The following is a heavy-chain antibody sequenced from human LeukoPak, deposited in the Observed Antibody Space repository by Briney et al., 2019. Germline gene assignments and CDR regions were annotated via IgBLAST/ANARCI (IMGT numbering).Heavy chain of an antibody. CDR2: VKYDGSEN. D-gene: IGHD4-23*01. CDR1: GFTLGSYW. J-gene: IGHJ4*02. CDR3: VRDFYGGEDY. V-gene: IGHV3-7*01. Sequence: GGSLRLSCAASGFTLGSYWMTWVRQPPGKGLEWVGNVKYDGSENYYGDSVEGRFTISRDNAKNSVYLQMISLRDEDTAVYYCVRDFYGGEDYWGQGTLVTVSS.